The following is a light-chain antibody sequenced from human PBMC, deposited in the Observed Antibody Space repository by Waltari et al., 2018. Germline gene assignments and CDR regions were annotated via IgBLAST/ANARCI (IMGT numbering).Light chain of an antibody. CDR1: QNINSF. J-gene: IGKJ1*01. Sequence: DIQMTQSPSSLSASVGDRVTITCRASQNINSFLNWYQQKPGRAPKHLISAASSFHSGVPSKFSGSGSGTDYTLTISSLQPEDFATYYCQQSYSTWTSGQGTKVEIK. CDR2: AAS. CDR3: QQSYSTWT. V-gene: IGKV1-39*01.